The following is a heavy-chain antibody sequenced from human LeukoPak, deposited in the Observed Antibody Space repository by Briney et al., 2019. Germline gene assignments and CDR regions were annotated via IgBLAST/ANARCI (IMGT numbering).Heavy chain of an antibody. D-gene: IGHD2-2*01. CDR3: AKGFYCSSSTCLDY. CDR2: IRYDGSNK. J-gene: IGHJ4*02. CDR1: GFTFSSYG. V-gene: IGHV3-30*02. Sequence: GGSLRLSCAASGFTFSSYGMHWVRQAPGKGLEWVAFIRYDGSNKYYADSVKGRFTISRDNSKNTLYLQMNSLRAEDTAVYYCAKGFYCSSSTCLDYWGQGTLVTVSS.